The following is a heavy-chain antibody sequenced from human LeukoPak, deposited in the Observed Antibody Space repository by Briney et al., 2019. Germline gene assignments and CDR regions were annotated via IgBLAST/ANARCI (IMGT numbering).Heavy chain of an antibody. J-gene: IGHJ4*02. CDR2: ISSNSITI. CDR1: GFTFSSYD. V-gene: IGHV3-48*01. D-gene: IGHD1-26*01. CDR3: ARDRFGGSFDY. Sequence: GGSLRLSCAASGFTFSSYDFNWVRQAPGKGLEWVSFISSNSITIYYADSVKGRFTISRDNAKNELYLQMNSLRAEDTAVYYCARDRFGGSFDYWGQGTLVTVSS.